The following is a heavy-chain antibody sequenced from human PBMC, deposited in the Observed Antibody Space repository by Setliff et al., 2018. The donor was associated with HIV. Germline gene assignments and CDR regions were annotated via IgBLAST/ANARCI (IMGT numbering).Heavy chain of an antibody. Sequence: SETLSLTCTVSGGSISSYYWSWIRQPPGKGLEWIGYIYYSGSTNYNPSLKSRVTISVDTSKNQFSLKLSSVTAADTAVYYCARDLGLYSSSWARFDAFDIWGQGTMVNRLL. CDR3: ARDLGLYSSSWARFDAFDI. CDR1: GGSISSYY. D-gene: IGHD6-13*01. J-gene: IGHJ3*02. V-gene: IGHV4-59*01. CDR2: IYYSGST.